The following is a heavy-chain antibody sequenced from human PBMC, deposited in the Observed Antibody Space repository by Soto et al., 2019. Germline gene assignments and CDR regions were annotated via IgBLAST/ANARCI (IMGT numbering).Heavy chain of an antibody. J-gene: IGHJ4*02. V-gene: IGHV3-11*01. Sequence: CGSLRLSWAASGFTISDYYMSWIRQAPGKGLEWVSYISSSGNTISYADSVKGRFTISRDNANNSMYLQMNSLRGEDTAVYYCARRSDNDFERASDYWGPGTLVTVSS. CDR3: ARRSDNDFERASDY. D-gene: IGHD3-3*01. CDR2: ISSSGNTI. CDR1: GFTISDYY.